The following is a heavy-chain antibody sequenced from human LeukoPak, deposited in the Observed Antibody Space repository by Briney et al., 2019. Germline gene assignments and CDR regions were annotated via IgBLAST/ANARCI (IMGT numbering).Heavy chain of an antibody. V-gene: IGHV3-48*03. Sequence: PGGPLRLSCAASGFAFSSFAMNWVRQAPGKGLEWVSFITESGNIEKYADSVKGRFTISRDNAKNSVYLQMNSLRAEDTAVYYCARTPPRRDDYWGQGTLVTVSS. CDR2: ITESGNIE. J-gene: IGHJ4*02. CDR3: ARTPPRRDDY. CDR1: GFAFSSFA.